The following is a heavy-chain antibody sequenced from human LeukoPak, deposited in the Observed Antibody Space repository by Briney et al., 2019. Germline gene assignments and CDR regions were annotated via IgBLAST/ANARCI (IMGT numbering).Heavy chain of an antibody. CDR3: AREHSSSWDQFDY. V-gene: IGHV1-24*01. J-gene: IGHJ4*02. D-gene: IGHD6-13*01. CDR2: FDPEDGET. Sequence: ASVKVSCKVSGYTLSEVSMHWVRQAPGKGLEWMGGFDPEDGETVYAQRFQGRVTMTEDTSTDTAFLDLSSLRSEDTAVYYCAREHSSSWDQFDYWGQGTLVTVSS. CDR1: GYTLSEVS.